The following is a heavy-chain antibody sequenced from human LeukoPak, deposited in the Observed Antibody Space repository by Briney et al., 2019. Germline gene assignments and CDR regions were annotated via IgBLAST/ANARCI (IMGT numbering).Heavy chain of an antibody. Sequence: GASVKVSCKASGYTFTGYYMHWVRQAPGQGLEWMGWISAYNGNTNYAQNLQGRVTMTTDTSTSTAYMELRSLRSDDTAVYYCARDKGDILTGYYSDYWGQGTLVTVSS. CDR3: ARDKGDILTGYYSDY. CDR2: ISAYNGNT. D-gene: IGHD3-9*01. CDR1: GYTFTGYY. J-gene: IGHJ4*02. V-gene: IGHV1-18*04.